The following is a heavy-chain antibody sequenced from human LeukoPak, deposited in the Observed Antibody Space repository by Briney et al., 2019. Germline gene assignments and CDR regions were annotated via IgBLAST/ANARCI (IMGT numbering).Heavy chain of an antibody. CDR1: GFTFSRYA. J-gene: IGHJ5*02. V-gene: IGHV3-23*01. D-gene: IGHD5-24*01. Sequence: GGSLRLSCAASGFTFSRYAMNWVRQAPGKGLEWVSVISDSGGSTYYADSVKGRFTISRDNSKNTLYLLMNSLRAEDTAVYYCARASDPWLQLTWGQGTLVTVSS. CDR2: ISDSGGST. CDR3: ARASDPWLQLT.